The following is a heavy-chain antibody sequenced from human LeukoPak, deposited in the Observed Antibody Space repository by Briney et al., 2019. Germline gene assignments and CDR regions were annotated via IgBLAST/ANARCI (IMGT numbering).Heavy chain of an antibody. V-gene: IGHV3-48*03. CDR1: GFIFGYYE. CDR2: IKSGGSSI. J-gene: IGHJ4*02. CDR3: ARDQPPYYYDSRRLDY. Sequence: GGSLRLSCATSGFIFGYYEMNWVRQAPGKGLEWVSYIKSGGSSIYYADSVKGRFTISRDNAKNSLYLQMNSLRAEDTAVYYCARDQPPYYYDSRRLDYWGQGTLVTVSS. D-gene: IGHD3-22*01.